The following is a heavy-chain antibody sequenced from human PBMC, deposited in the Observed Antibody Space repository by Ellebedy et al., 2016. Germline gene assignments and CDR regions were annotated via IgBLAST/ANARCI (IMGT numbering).Heavy chain of an antibody. D-gene: IGHD5-24*01. CDR1: GFTFGDYA. Sequence: GGSLRLSCTASGFTFGDYAMTWFRQAPGKGLEWVGFIRSKAFGGTTEYAASVKGRFTVSRDDSKSIDYLQMNSLKTEDTAMYYCTRGRLEMATTFDYWGQGTLVTVSS. CDR3: TRGRLEMATTFDY. CDR2: IRSKAFGGTT. J-gene: IGHJ4*02. V-gene: IGHV3-49*03.